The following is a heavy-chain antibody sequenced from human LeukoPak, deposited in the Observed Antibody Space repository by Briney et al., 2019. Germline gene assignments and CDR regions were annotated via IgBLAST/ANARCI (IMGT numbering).Heavy chain of an antibody. J-gene: IGHJ4*02. Sequence: GGSLRLSCAASGFTFSSYAMSWVRQAPGKGLEWVSAISGSGGSTYYADSVKGRFTISRDNSKNTLYLQMNSLGAEDTAVYYCAKSLAYCGGDCPENFDYWGQGTLVTVSS. CDR1: GFTFSSYA. V-gene: IGHV3-23*01. CDR2: ISGSGGST. D-gene: IGHD2-21*02. CDR3: AKSLAYCGGDCPENFDY.